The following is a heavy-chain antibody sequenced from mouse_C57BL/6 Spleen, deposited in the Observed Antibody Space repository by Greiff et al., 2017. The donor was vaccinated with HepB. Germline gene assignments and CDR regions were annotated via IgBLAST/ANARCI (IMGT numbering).Heavy chain of an antibody. CDR3: ARSTYIPFAY. D-gene: IGHD5-1*01. V-gene: IGHV1-64*01. J-gene: IGHJ3*01. CDR2: IHPNSGST. CDR1: GYTFTSYW. Sequence: QVQLQQPGAELVKPGASVKLSCKASGYTFTSYWMHWVKQRPGQGLEWIGMIHPNSGSTNYNEKFKSKATLTVDKSSSTAYMQLSSLPSEDSAVYYCARSTYIPFAYWGQVTLVTVSA.